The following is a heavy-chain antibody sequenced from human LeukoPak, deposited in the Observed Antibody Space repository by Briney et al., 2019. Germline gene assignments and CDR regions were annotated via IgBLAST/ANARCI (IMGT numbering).Heavy chain of an antibody. D-gene: IGHD3-9*01. CDR3: ARAGLRFFDSYNSYYFAMDV. V-gene: IGHV4-34*01. J-gene: IGHJ6*02. Sequence: SETLSLTCAVYGGSFSNYYWSWIRQPPGKGLEWIGEINHSGSTNYNPSLKSRVTISVDTSKNQFSLKLSSVTAAATAVYYCARAGLRFFDSYNSYYFAMDVWGQGTAVSVSS. CDR1: GGSFSNYY. CDR2: INHSGST.